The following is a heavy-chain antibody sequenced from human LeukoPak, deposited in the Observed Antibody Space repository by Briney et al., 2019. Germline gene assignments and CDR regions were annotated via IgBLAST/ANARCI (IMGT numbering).Heavy chain of an antibody. CDR2: VYTSGTT. V-gene: IGHV4-4*07. J-gene: IGHJ3*02. CDR1: DDSISVYY. CDR3: ARDNFKGIAVAGNAFDI. Sequence: SETLSLTCTVSDDSISVYYWHWIRQPAGKGLEWIGRVYTSGTTNYNPSLKSRVTMSVDTSKNQFSLKLSSVTAADTAVYYCARDNFKGIAVAGNAFDISGQGTMVTVFS. D-gene: IGHD6-19*01.